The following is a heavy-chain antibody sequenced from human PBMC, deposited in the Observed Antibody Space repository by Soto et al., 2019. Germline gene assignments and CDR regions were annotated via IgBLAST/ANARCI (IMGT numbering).Heavy chain of an antibody. Sequence: PGGSLRLSCAASGFTFSMSWMTWIRQAPGKGLEWVAQIKPDGSDTLYGDSMKGRFTISRDNSKNSLYQQMDSLRAENTALYYCATHNYYTFEYWGQGALVTVPS. CDR3: ATHNYYTFEY. J-gene: IGHJ4*02. CDR2: IKPDGSDT. V-gene: IGHV3-7*01. D-gene: IGHD3-22*01. CDR1: GFTFSMSW.